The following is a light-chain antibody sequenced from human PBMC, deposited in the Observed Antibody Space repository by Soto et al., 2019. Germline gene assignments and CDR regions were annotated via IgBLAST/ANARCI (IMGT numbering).Light chain of an antibody. V-gene: IGKV1-5*01. Sequence: DIHMTHSPSTLSASVGDRVTITCRASESISSWLAWYQQKPGKAPKLLIYDASSLERGVPSRFSGSGSGTEFSLTISSLQPDDFASYYCQQYKSYPWTFGQVTKVEIK. CDR3: QQYKSYPWT. CDR2: DAS. CDR1: ESISSW. J-gene: IGKJ1*01.